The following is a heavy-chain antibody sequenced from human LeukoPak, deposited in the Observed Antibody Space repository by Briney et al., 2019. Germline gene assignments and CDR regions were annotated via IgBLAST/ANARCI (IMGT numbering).Heavy chain of an antibody. CDR1: GGSISSYY. CDR2: IYYSGST. V-gene: IGHV4-59*01. CDR3: ARMIGAGSYGYWYYYYYYMDV. Sequence: SETLSLTCTVSGGSISSYYWSWIRQPPGKGLEWIGYIYYSGSTNYNPSLKSRVTISVDTSKNQFSLKLSSVTAADTAVYYCARMIGAGSYGYWYYYYYYMDVWGKGTTVTVSS. J-gene: IGHJ6*03. D-gene: IGHD5-18*01.